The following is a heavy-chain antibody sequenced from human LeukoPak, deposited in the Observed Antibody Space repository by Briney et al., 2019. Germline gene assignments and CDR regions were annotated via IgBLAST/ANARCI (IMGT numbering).Heavy chain of an antibody. D-gene: IGHD4-17*01. CDR1: GLTFSSHW. Sequence: GGSPRLSCAASGLTFSSHWMHWVRQAPGKGLVWVSRITNDGSSTTYADSVKGRFTISRDNAKNMLYLQVNSLRAEDTAVYYCARAGGSTVSHSDYWGQGTLVTVSS. CDR2: ITNDGSST. CDR3: ARAGGSTVSHSDY. J-gene: IGHJ4*02. V-gene: IGHV3-74*01.